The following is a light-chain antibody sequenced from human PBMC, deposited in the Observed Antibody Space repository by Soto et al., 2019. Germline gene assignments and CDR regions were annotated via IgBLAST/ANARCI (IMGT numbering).Light chain of an antibody. Sequence: EIAMTQSPATLSVSPGERGTLSCRASQSVSSNLAWYQQHPGQPPRLLIYGISTRATGIPARFSGSGSGTEFSLTISSLQSEDFAVYYCQQYSKWPITFGQGTRLEIK. CDR1: QSVSSN. CDR3: QQYSKWPIT. CDR2: GIS. J-gene: IGKJ5*01. V-gene: IGKV3-15*01.